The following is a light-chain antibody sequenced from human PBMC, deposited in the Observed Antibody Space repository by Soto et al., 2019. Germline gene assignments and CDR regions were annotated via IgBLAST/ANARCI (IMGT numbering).Light chain of an antibody. J-gene: IGKJ4*01. CDR2: GTS. CDR1: QSVYSN. Sequence: EIVMTQSPATLSVSPGERATLSCRASQSVYSNLAWYQQKPGQAPRLLINGTSTRATGIPARFSGSGSGTEFSLPISSLQSEDFAVYSCQQYTNWTLTFVGGTKVEIK. V-gene: IGKV3-15*01. CDR3: QQYTNWTLT.